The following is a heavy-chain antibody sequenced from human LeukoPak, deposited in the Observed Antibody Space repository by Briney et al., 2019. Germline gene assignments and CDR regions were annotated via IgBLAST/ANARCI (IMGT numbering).Heavy chain of an antibody. Sequence: PSQTLSLTCTVSGGSISSGGYYWSWIRQHPGRGLEWIGYIYYSGSTYYNPSLKSRVTISVDTSKNQFSLKLSSVTAADTAVYYCARWGSSGYFFDYWGQGTLVTVSS. J-gene: IGHJ4*02. V-gene: IGHV4-31*03. CDR3: ARWGSSGYFFDY. D-gene: IGHD3-22*01. CDR2: IYYSGST. CDR1: GGSISSGGYY.